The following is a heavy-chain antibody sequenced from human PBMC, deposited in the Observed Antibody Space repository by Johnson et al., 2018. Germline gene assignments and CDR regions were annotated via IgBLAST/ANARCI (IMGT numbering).Heavy chain of an antibody. CDR1: GYTFTSYA. V-gene: IGHV1-3*01. CDR2: INAGNGNT. J-gene: IGHJ6*03. D-gene: IGHD1-7*01. CDR3: AREGTGTTPYYYYYYMDV. Sequence: QVQLVQSGAEVKKXGASVKVSCKASGYTFTSYAMHWVRQAPGQRLEWMGWINAGNGNTKYSPKFQGRVTITRDTSARTAYMELSSLRSEDTAVYYCAREGTGTTPYYYYYYMDVWGKGTTVTVSS.